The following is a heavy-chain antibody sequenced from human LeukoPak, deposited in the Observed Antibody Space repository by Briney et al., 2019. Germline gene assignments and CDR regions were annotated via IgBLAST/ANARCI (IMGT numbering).Heavy chain of an antibody. V-gene: IGHV3-7*04. CDR3: ARGRPIWNDGCFDY. CDR1: GFTFSSYW. Sequence: GGSLRLSCAASGFTFSSYWMSWVRQAPGKGLEWVANIKQDVSEKYYVDSVKGRFTISRDNAKNSLYLQMNSPRAEDTAVYYCARGRPIWNDGCFDYWGQGTLVTVSS. J-gene: IGHJ4*02. CDR2: IKQDVSEK. D-gene: IGHD1-1*01.